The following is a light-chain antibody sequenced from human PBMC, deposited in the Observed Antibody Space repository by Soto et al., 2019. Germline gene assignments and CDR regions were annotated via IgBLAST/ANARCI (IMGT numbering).Light chain of an antibody. CDR3: QHYTNRHTWT. CDR2: GAS. V-gene: IGKV3-15*01. Sequence: EIVLTQSPGALSLSAGERVTLSYSSSQSVSSKLAWYQQKVGQAPRLLIYGASTRATGVPASFSGSGSGTEFTLAISSLQSADSAVYYCQHYTNRHTWTFGHGTKVDIK. CDR1: QSVSSK. J-gene: IGKJ1*01.